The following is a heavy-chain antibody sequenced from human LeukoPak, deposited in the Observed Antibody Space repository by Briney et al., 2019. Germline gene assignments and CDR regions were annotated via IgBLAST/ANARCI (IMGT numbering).Heavy chain of an antibody. Sequence: GGSLRLSCAASGFTFSAYSMNWVRQAPGKGLEWISYISPSNTPAYADSVKGRFTISRDSAKSSVYLQMDSLRAEDTAVYYCARIGDGYGDYFDYWGQGTLVTVSS. V-gene: IGHV3-48*01. CDR1: GFTFSAYS. D-gene: IGHD5-24*01. J-gene: IGHJ4*02. CDR3: ARIGDGYGDYFDY. CDR2: ISPSNTPA.